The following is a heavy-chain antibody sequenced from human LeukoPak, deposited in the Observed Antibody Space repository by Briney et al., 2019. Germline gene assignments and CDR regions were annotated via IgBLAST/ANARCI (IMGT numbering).Heavy chain of an antibody. CDR3: ARHRAPSFHYYGLDV. CDR2: DNHAGST. D-gene: IGHD3-16*02. J-gene: IGHJ6*02. Sequence: SETLSLTFTISGVPFGYYYWTWTRQPSGKGLELIGEDNHAGSTNYNPSLKSRATISVDTSTNHFTLWMSSLTAADTAVYYCARHRAPSFHYYGLDVWGRGTTVTVSS. V-gene: IGHV4-34*01. CDR1: GVPFGYYY.